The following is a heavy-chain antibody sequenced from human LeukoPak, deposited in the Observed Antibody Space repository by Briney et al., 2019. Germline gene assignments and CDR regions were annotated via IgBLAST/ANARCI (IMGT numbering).Heavy chain of an antibody. CDR2: IKQDGSEE. Sequence: TGGSLRLSCAASGFTFSSYWMSWVRQAPGKGLEWVANIKQDGSEEYCVDSVKGRFTISRDNAKSSLYLQMDSLRAEDTAVYYCARDVSRKDAFDIWAKGQWSPSLQ. CDR3: ARDVSRKDAFDI. V-gene: IGHV3-7*01. CDR1: GFTFSSYW. J-gene: IGHJ3*02. D-gene: IGHD1-14*01.